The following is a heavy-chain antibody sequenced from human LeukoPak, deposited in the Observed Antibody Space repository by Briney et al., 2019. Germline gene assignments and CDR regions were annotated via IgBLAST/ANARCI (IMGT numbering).Heavy chain of an antibody. CDR2: INHSGST. CDR3: ARSDGYGLVGI. Sequence: SETLSLTCAVYGGSFSGYYWSWIRQPPGKGLEWIGEINHSGSTNYNPSLKSRVTISVDTSKNQFSLKLSSVTAADTAVYYCARSDGYGLVGIWGQGTMVTVSS. D-gene: IGHD5-18*01. V-gene: IGHV4-34*01. CDR1: GGSFSGYY. J-gene: IGHJ3*02.